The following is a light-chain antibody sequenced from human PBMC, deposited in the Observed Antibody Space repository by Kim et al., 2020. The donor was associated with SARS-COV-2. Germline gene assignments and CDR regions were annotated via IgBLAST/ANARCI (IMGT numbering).Light chain of an antibody. V-gene: IGLV3-21*04. J-gene: IGLJ3*02. CDR1: NIGSKS. CDR3: QVWDSRSGHRV. Sequence: SYELTQPPSVSVAPGKTARITCGGNNIGSKSVHWYQQKPGQAPVLVIYYDSDRPSGIPERFSGPNSGNMATLTISRVEAGDEADYYCQVWDSRSGHRVFGRGTQLTFL. CDR2: YDS.